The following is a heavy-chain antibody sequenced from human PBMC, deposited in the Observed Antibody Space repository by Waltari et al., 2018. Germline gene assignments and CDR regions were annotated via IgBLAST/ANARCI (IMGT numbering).Heavy chain of an antibody. V-gene: IGHV4-39*01. D-gene: IGHD3-22*01. J-gene: IGHJ4*02. CDR1: GCSISSSRYY. Sequence: QLQLQESGPELVKPSETLSLTCPVSGCSISSSRYYWGWIRQPPGKGLEWIGSIYYSGSTYYNPSLKSRVTISVDTSKNQFSLKLTSVTAADTAVYYCVRTDTTGYYPYWGQGTPVSVSS. CDR2: IYYSGST. CDR3: VRTDTTGYYPY.